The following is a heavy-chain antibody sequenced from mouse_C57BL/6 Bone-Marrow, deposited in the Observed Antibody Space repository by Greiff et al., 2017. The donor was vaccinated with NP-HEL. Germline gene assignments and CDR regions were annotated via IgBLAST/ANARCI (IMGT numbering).Heavy chain of an antibody. CDR1: GFSLTSYG. CDR2: IWGGGST. J-gene: IGHJ4*01. Sequence: QVHVKQSGPGLVAPSQSLSITCTVSGFSLTSYGVDWVRQPPGKGLEWLGVIWGGGSTNYNSALMSRLSISKDNSKSQVFLKMNSLQTDDTAMYYCAKRVYYDYDLSYAMDYWGQGTSVTVSS. D-gene: IGHD2-4*01. V-gene: IGHV2-9*01. CDR3: AKRVYYDYDLSYAMDY.